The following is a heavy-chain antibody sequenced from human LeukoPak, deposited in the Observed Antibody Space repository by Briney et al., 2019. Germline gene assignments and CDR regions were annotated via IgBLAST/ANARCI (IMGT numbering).Heavy chain of an antibody. Sequence: ASVKVSCKASGYTFTSYYMHWVRQAPGQGLEWMGIINPSGGSTSYAQKFQGRVTMTRDTSISTAYMELSRLRSDDTAVYYCARVSTLYRGLPTPLYFDYWGQGTLVTVSS. CDR1: GYTFTSYY. D-gene: IGHD2-15*01. CDR2: INPSGGST. J-gene: IGHJ4*02. CDR3: ARVSTLYRGLPTPLYFDY. V-gene: IGHV1-46*01.